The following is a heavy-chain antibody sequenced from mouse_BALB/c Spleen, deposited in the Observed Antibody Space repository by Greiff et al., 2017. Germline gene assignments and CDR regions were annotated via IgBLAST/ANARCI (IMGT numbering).Heavy chain of an antibody. J-gene: IGHJ4*01. Sequence: EVQLQESGGGLVKPGGSLKLSCAASGFTFSSYAMSWVRQTPEKRLEWVASISSGGSTYYPDSVKGRFTISRDNARNILYLQMSSLRSEDTAMYYCAREGGYDYAMDYWGQGTSVTVSS. CDR3: AREGGYDYAMDY. CDR2: ISSGGST. V-gene: IGHV5-6-5*01. D-gene: IGHD2-2*01. CDR1: GFTFSSYA.